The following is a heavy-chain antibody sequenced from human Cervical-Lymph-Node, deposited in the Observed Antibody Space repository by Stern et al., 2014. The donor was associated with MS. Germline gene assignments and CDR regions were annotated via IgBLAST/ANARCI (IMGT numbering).Heavy chain of an antibody. CDR1: GGSISRGGFY. J-gene: IGHJ5*02. V-gene: IGHV4-31*03. Sequence: QVQLQESGPRLVKPSETLSLTCTVSGGSISRGGFYWNWIRQHPGKGLQWIGYISYSGNTSYNPSLKSRVTISVDTSENQFSLSLSSVTAADTAVYYCARDGDSSAPYCSGGFCYSLSWFDPWGQGTLVTVSS. CDR2: ISYSGNT. D-gene: IGHD2-15*01. CDR3: ARDGDSSAPYCSGGFCYSLSWFDP.